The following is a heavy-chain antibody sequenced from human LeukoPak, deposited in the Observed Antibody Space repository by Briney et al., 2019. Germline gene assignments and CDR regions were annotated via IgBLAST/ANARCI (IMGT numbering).Heavy chain of an antibody. CDR1: GYTFTSYG. CDR2: ISAYNGNT. D-gene: IGHD3-3*01. V-gene: IGHV1-18*01. J-gene: IGHJ6*02. CDR3: ARPSYYDFWSGYYSSYYYYGMDV. Sequence: ASVKVSCKASGYTFTSYGISWVRQAPGQGLEWMGWISAYNGNTKYAQKLQGRVTMTTDTSKSTAYMELRSLRSDDTAVYYCARPSYYDFWSGYYSSYYYYGMDVWGQGTTVTVSS.